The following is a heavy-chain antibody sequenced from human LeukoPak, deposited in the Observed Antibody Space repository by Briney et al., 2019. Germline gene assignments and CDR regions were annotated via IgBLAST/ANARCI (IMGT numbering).Heavy chain of an antibody. CDR1: GFTFSSSW. Sequence: GGSLRLSCAASGFTFSSSWMSWVRQVPGEGMEWVAKIKPDGSEEYYVDSLKGRFTISRDNAKNSLYLQTNSLRAEDAAVYYCARYGYHYGLDYWGQGTLVTVSS. CDR3: ARYGYHYGLDY. V-gene: IGHV3-7*01. CDR2: IKPDGSEE. D-gene: IGHD5-24*01. J-gene: IGHJ4*02.